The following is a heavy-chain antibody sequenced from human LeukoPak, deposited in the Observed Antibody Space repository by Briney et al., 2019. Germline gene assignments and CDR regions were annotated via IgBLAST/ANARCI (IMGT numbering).Heavy chain of an antibody. D-gene: IGHD4/OR15-4a*01. V-gene: IGHV3-21*01. CDR2: ISSSSTYI. CDR3: ARIPNSANFPNWFDP. Sequence: GGSLRLSCAASGFTFSSYSMNWVRQAPGKGLEWVSSISSSSTYIYYADSAKGRFTISRDNAKNSLYLQMNSLRAEDTAVYYCARIPNSANFPNWFDPWGQGTLVTVSS. J-gene: IGHJ5*02. CDR1: GFTFSSYS.